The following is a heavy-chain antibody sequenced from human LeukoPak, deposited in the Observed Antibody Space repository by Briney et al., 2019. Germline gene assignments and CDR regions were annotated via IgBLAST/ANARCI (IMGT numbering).Heavy chain of an antibody. CDR3: GTASSGYYFPDY. CDR1: GGSFSGYY. Sequence: SETLSLTCAVYGGSFSGYYWSWIRQPPGKGLEWIGEINHSGSTNYNPSLKSRVTISVDTSKNQFSLKLSSVTAADTAVYYCGTASSGYYFPDYRGQGTLVTVSS. V-gene: IGHV4-34*01. CDR2: INHSGST. J-gene: IGHJ4*02. D-gene: IGHD3-22*01.